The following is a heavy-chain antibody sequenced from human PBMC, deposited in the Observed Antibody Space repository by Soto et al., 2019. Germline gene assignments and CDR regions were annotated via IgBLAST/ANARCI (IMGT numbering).Heavy chain of an antibody. CDR3: ARDGNYYGAGSYILYYYYGMDV. V-gene: IGHV3-30-3*01. Sequence: GGSLRLSCAASGFTFSSYAMHWVRQAPGKGLELVVVISYDGSNKYYADSVKGRFTISRDNSKNTLYLQMNSLRAEDTAVYYCARDGNYYGAGSYILYYYYGMDVWGQGTTVTVSS. D-gene: IGHD3-10*01. CDR1: GFTFSSYA. CDR2: ISYDGSNK. J-gene: IGHJ6*02.